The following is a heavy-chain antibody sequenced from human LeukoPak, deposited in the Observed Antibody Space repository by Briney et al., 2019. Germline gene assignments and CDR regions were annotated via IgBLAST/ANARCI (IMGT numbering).Heavy chain of an antibody. Sequence: LRLSCAASGFTFSDHYMEWFRQAPGKGLDWIGSIYYSGSTYYNPSLKSRVTISVDTSKNQFSLKLSSVTAADTAVYYCARVEKYTSSGPTDPWGQGTLVTVSS. J-gene: IGHJ5*02. CDR2: IYYSGST. CDR3: ARVEKYTSSGPTDP. CDR1: GFTFSDHY. V-gene: IGHV4-38-2*01. D-gene: IGHD6-13*01.